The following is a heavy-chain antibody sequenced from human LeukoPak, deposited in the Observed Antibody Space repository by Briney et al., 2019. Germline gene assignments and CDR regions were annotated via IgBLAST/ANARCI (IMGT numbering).Heavy chain of an antibody. CDR2: ISSSGSTI. CDR1: GFTFSSYE. D-gene: IGHD6-19*01. Sequence: PGGSLRLSCAASGFTFSSYEMNWVRQAPGKGLEWVSYISSSGSTIYYADSVKGRFTISRDNAKNSLYLQMNSLRAEDTAVYYCARTSIAVAGTYDAFDIWGQGTMVTVSS. CDR3: ARTSIAVAGTYDAFDI. J-gene: IGHJ3*02. V-gene: IGHV3-48*03.